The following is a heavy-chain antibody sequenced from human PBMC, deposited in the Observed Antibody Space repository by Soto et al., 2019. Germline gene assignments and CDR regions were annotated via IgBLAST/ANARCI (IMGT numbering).Heavy chain of an antibody. J-gene: IGHJ4*02. CDR2: TNTGNGDT. CDR1: GYTFTAYA. CDR3: ARDWQSLRSYYLDY. D-gene: IGHD6-19*01. V-gene: IGHV1-3*04. Sequence: ASVKVSCKASGYTFTAYAIHWVRQAPGQRLEWMGWTNTGNGDTKYSQNFQGRVAITMDTSATTAYMELSSLRSEDTAVYYCARDWQSLRSYYLDYWGQGTLVTVSS.